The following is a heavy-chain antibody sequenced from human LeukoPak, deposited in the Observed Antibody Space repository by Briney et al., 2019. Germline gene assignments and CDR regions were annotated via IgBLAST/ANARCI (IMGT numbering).Heavy chain of an antibody. D-gene: IGHD6-13*01. CDR2: ISGSGGNT. V-gene: IGHV3-23*01. J-gene: IGHJ4*02. Sequence: GGSLRLSCAAAGFTFSSYAVSWVRQAPGKGLEWVSAISGSGGNTYYAGSVKGRFTTSRDNSKNTLYLQINSLRAEDTAVYYCANPGRSWYGLGYWGQGTLVTVSS. CDR3: ANPGRSWYGLGY. CDR1: GFTFSSYA.